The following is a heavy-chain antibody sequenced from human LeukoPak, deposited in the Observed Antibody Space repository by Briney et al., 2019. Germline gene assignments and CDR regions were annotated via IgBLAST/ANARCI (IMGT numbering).Heavy chain of an antibody. J-gene: IGHJ6*02. CDR3: ARDLNLELYASSGYYYGMDV. CDR2: IKQDGSEK. CDR1: GSTFSTYW. Sequence: GGSLRLSCAASGSTFSTYWMSWVRQAPGKGLEGGANIKQDGSEKYYVDSVRGRFTISRDNAKNSLYLQMNSLTAEDTAVYYCARDLNLELYASSGYYYGMDVWGQGDTVNVSS. D-gene: IGHD1-7*01. V-gene: IGHV3-7*01.